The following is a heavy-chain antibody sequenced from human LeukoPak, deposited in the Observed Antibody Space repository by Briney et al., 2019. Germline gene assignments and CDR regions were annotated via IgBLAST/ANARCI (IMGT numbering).Heavy chain of an antibody. CDR1: GFTFSSYE. Sequence: GGSLRLSCAASGFTFSSYEMNWVRQAPGKGLEWVSYISSSGSTIYYADSVKGRFTISRDNTKNSLYLQMNSLRTEDTAVYYCAELGITMIGGVWGKGTTVTISS. CDR2: ISSSGSTI. D-gene: IGHD3-10*02. J-gene: IGHJ6*04. CDR3: AELGITMIGGV. V-gene: IGHV3-48*03.